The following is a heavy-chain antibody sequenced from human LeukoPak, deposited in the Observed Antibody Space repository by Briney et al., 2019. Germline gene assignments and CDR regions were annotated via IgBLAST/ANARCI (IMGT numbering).Heavy chain of an antibody. CDR1: GGSFSGYY. D-gene: IGHD6-13*01. Sequence: PSETLSLTCAVYGGSFSGYYWSWIRQPPGKGLEWIGEINHSGSTNYNPSLKSRVTISVDTSKNQFSLKLSTVTAADTAVYYCASLRIAAAGTSFGVSWGQGTLVTVSS. J-gene: IGHJ5*02. CDR2: INHSGST. CDR3: ASLRIAAAGTSFGVS. V-gene: IGHV4-34*01.